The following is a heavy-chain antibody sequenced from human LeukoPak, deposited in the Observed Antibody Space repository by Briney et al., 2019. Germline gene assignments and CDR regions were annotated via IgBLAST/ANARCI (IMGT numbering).Heavy chain of an antibody. CDR3: VRDRELHY. J-gene: IGHJ4*02. D-gene: IGHD1-26*01. V-gene: IGHV4-59*01. CDR2: VYNSGST. CDR1: GGSISIYY. Sequence: SETLSLTCTVSGGSISIYYWSWVRQPPGKGLEWIGYVYNSGSTDYNPSLKSRVTISVDTPKNQFSLKLSSVTAADTAVYNCVRDRELHYWGQGTLVTVSS.